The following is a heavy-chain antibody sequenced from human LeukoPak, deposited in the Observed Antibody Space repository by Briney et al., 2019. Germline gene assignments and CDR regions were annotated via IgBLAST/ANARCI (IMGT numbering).Heavy chain of an antibody. CDR2: IRYDGSNK. J-gene: IGHJ4*02. D-gene: IGHD4/OR15-4a*01. CDR1: GFTFSSYG. Sequence: GGSLRLSCAASGFTFSSYGMHWVRQAPGKGLEWVAFIRYDGSNKYYAGSVKGRFTFSRDNSKNTLFLQMNSLRPEDTAVYYCAKGLDYGLDYWGQGTLVTVSS. V-gene: IGHV3-30*02. CDR3: AKGLDYGLDY.